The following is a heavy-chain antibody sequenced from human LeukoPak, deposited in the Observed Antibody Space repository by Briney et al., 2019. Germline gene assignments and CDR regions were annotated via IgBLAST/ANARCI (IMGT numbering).Heavy chain of an antibody. V-gene: IGHV2-5*01. Sequence: SGPTLVKPTQTLTLTCTLSGFSLSTTSVGVGWVRQPPGKALEWLALIYWNDDRRYNPSLKNRLTITKDTSKNQVVLTLATMDPVDTATYYCARRNCGGGSCYYFDYWGQGTLVTVSS. D-gene: IGHD2-15*01. J-gene: IGHJ4*02. CDR2: IYWNDDR. CDR3: ARRNCGGGSCYYFDY. CDR1: GFSLSTTSVG.